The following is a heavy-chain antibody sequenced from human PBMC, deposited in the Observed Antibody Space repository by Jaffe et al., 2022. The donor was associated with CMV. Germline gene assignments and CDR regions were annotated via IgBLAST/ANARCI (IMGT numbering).Heavy chain of an antibody. J-gene: IGHJ4*02. CDR2: INAANGYT. CDR3: ATGSGYYYDY. V-gene: IGHV1-3*01. Sequence: QVQLVQSGAEVKKPGASVKVSCKASGYTFTTYAMHWVRQAPGQRLEWMGWINAANGYTKYSQKFQGRVTITTDTSASTAYMELSSLRYEDTAVYFCATGSGYYYDYWGQGTLVTVSS. D-gene: IGHD3-10*01. CDR1: GYTFTTYA.